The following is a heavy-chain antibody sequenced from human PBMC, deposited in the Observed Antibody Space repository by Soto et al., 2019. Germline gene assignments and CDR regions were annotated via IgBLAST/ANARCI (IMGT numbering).Heavy chain of an antibody. CDR3: AKHFIGGRLQSPFDL. CDR2: LSDNVGTT. J-gene: IGHJ4*02. CDR1: GVPFGTFT. Sequence: EVQLVESGGGLVQPGGSVRLSCAVSGVPFGTFTMNWVRQAPGKGLEWVSGLSDNVGTTHYAYSVKGRFTIARDKSKKTLYLQMNNLRAEDTAVYYCAKHFIGGRLQSPFDLWGQGTLVTVSS. V-gene: IGHV3-23*04. D-gene: IGHD1-1*01.